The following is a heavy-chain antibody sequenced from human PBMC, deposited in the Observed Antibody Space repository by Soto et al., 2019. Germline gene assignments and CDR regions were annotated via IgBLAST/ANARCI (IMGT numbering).Heavy chain of an antibody. V-gene: IGHV1-8*01. J-gene: IGHJ6*02. CDR2: MNPNSANT. D-gene: IGHD3-9*01. CDR1: GYTFTSYD. Sequence: SVKVSCKASGYTFTSYDINWVRQATGQGLEWMGWMNPNSANTGYAQKFQGRVTITADESTSTAYMELSSLRSEDTAVYYCARADYDILTGYYTGRAYYGMDVWGQGTTVTVSS. CDR3: ARADYDILTGYYTGRAYYGMDV.